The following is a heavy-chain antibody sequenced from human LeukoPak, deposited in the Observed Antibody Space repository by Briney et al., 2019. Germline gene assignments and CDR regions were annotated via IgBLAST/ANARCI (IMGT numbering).Heavy chain of an antibody. J-gene: IGHJ4*02. Sequence: GASVKVSCKASGYTFTGYYMHWVRQAPGQGLGLMGVINPNSGGTNYAQKFQGRVTMTRDTSISTAYMELSRLRSDDTAVYYCARDSGGSGSYYNGYWGQGTLVTVSS. CDR2: INPNSGGT. CDR3: ARDSGGSGSYYNGY. CDR1: GYTFTGYY. D-gene: IGHD3-10*01. V-gene: IGHV1-2*02.